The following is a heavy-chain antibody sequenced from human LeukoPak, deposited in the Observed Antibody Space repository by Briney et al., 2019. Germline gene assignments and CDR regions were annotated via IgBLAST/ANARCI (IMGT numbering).Heavy chain of an antibody. Sequence: ASVKVSCKASGYTFTGYYMHWVRQAPGQGLEWMGWINPNSGGTNYAQKFQGRVTMTRDPSISTAYMELSRLGSDDTAVYYCARPIYCSGGSCYSSFDYWGQGTLVTVSS. J-gene: IGHJ4*02. CDR2: INPNSGGT. CDR1: GYTFTGYY. V-gene: IGHV1-2*02. D-gene: IGHD2-15*01. CDR3: ARPIYCSGGSCYSSFDY.